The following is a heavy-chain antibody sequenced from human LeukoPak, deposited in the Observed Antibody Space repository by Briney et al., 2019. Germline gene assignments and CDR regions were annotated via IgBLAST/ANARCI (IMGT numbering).Heavy chain of an antibody. CDR3: AREGWGAMVEPGRYFDY. Sequence: GGSLRFSCAASGFTFSFDEMNWVRQGPGKGVAWVSDFSDSGSTICYAGSVKGRFTISRDNAKNSLYLQMNSLRAEDTAVYYCAREGWGAMVEPGRYFDYWGQGTLVTVSS. V-gene: IGHV3-48*03. J-gene: IGHJ4*02. D-gene: IGHD4/OR15-4a*01. CDR2: FSDSGSTI. CDR1: GFTFSFDE.